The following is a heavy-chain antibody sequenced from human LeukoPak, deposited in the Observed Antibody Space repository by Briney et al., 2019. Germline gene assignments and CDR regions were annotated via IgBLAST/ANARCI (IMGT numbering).Heavy chain of an antibody. CDR2: INHSGST. D-gene: IGHD2-15*01. CDR1: GGSFSGYY. Sequence: PSGTLSLTCAVYGGSFSGYYWSWIRQPPGKGLEWIGEINHSGSTNYNPSLKSRVTISVDTSKNQFSLKLSSVIAADTAVYYCAREDCSGGSCYARDWFDPWGQGTLVTVSS. CDR3: AREDCSGGSCYARDWFDP. V-gene: IGHV4-34*01. J-gene: IGHJ5*02.